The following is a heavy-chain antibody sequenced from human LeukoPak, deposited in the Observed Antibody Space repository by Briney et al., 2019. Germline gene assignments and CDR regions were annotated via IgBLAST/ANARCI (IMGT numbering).Heavy chain of an antibody. CDR3: TTDRGITARPLFDR. Sequence: GGSLRLSCAVSGVTFNNAWMSWARQAPGKGLEWVGRLKSKTAGGTTDYAAPVKGRFSISIDDSKNTLFLQMNSLTTVDTAVYYCTTDRGITARPLFDRWGQGTLVTVSS. J-gene: IGHJ4*02. CDR1: GVTFNNAW. CDR2: LKSKTAGGTT. D-gene: IGHD6-6*01. V-gene: IGHV3-15*01.